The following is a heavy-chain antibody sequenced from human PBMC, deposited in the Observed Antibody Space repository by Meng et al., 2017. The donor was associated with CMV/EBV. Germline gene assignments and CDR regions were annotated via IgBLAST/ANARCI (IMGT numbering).Heavy chain of an antibody. J-gene: IGHJ6*02. CDR1: GFPLSTSGMC. V-gene: IGHV2-70*20. Sequence: SGPTLVKPTQTLTLTCTFSGFPLSTSGMCVSWVRQPPGKALEWLALIDWDDDKYYSTSLKTRLTISKDTSKNQVVLTMTNMDPVDTATYYFARVRITGTTSGYYYYYGMDVWGQGTTVTVSS. D-gene: IGHD1-7*01. CDR2: IDWDDDK. CDR3: ARVRITGTTSGYYYYYGMDV.